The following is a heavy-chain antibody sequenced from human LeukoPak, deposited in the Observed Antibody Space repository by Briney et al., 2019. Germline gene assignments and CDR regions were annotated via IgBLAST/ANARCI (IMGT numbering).Heavy chain of an antibody. J-gene: IGHJ4*02. V-gene: IGHV3-21*04. D-gene: IGHD3-10*01. CDR2: I. Sequence: GGSLRLSCAASGFTFRNYNMNWVRQAPGKGLEWVSSIKGRFTISRDNAKNSLYLQMNSLRAEDTAIYYCAKDGSTSGLQRHFHSWGQGTLVSVSS. CDR1: GFTFRNYN. CDR3: AKDGSTSGLQRHFHS.